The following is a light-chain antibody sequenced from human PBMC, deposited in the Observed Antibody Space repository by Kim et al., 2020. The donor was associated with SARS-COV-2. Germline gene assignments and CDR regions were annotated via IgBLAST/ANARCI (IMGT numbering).Light chain of an antibody. Sequence: SPGERVTLPCRASQSVRNNLAWYQQRPGQAPRLLIYSASTRATDISARFSGSGSGTEFTLTIRSLQSEDLAVYYCQQYNDWPLLTFGGGTKVDIK. CDR2: SAS. CDR3: QQYNDWPLLT. J-gene: IGKJ4*01. CDR1: QSVRNN. V-gene: IGKV3-15*01.